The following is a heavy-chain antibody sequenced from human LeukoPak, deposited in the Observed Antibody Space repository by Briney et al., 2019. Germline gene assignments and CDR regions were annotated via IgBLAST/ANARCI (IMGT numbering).Heavy chain of an antibody. D-gene: IGHD3-22*01. CDR1: GYRFTSYW. CDR2: IYPGDSDT. Sequence: GGSLKISFKGSGYRFTSYWIGWVRPMPGKGLGWMGIIYPGDSDTRYSPSFQGQVTISADKSISTAYLQWSSLKASDTAMYYCASAIRYYDSSGYPPHYYYYYGMDVWGQGTTVTVSS. J-gene: IGHJ6*02. CDR3: ASAIRYYDSSGYPPHYYYYYGMDV. V-gene: IGHV5-51*01.